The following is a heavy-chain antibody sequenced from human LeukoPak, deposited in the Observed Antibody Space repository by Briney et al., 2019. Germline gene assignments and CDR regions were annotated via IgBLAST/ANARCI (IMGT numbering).Heavy chain of an antibody. D-gene: IGHD3-10*01. CDR3: TTHYRPGSHYNIFDY. Sequence: GGSLRLSCAASGFTFSNAWMSWVRQAPGKGLEWVGRIKSKASGGTIDYAAPVKGRFTISRDDSKSTLFLQMNSLKTEDTAVYYCTTHYRPGSHYNIFDYWGQGTLVTVSP. J-gene: IGHJ4*02. CDR1: GFTFSNAW. CDR2: IKSKASGGTI. V-gene: IGHV3-15*01.